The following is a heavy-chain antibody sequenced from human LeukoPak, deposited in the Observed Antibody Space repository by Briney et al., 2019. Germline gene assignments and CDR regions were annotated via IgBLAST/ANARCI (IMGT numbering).Heavy chain of an antibody. CDR2: INHSGST. CDR1: GGSFSGYY. V-gene: IGHV4-34*01. J-gene: IGHJ6*02. D-gene: IGHD2-2*01. Sequence: PSETLSLTCAVYGGSFSGYYWSWIRQPPGKGLEWIGEINHSGSTNYNPSLKSRVTISVDTSKNQFSLKLSSVTAADTAVYYCARAGTRYCSSTSCHLDGMDVWGQGTTVTVSS. CDR3: ARAGTRYCSSTSCHLDGMDV.